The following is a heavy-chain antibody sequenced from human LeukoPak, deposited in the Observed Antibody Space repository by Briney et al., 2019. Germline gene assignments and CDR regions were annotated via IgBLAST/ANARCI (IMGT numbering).Heavy chain of an antibody. J-gene: IGHJ2*01. V-gene: IGHV3-74*03. Sequence: QPGGSLRLSCAASGFAFSSDWMHWVRQAPGKGLVWVSRINSDGSSTTYADSVKGRFTISRDNAKNTLYLQMNSLRAEDTALYYCASRWWYFDLWGRGTLVTVSS. CDR3: ASRWWYFDL. D-gene: IGHD6-13*01. CDR2: INSDGSST. CDR1: GFAFSSDW.